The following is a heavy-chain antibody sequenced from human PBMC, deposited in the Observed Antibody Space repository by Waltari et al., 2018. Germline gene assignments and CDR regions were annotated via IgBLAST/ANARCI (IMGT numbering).Heavy chain of an antibody. V-gene: IGHV4-34*01. Sequence: QVQLQQWGAGLLKPSETLSLNCAVYGGSFSGYYWSWIRKPPGKGLGGIGEINHRGSTNYNPSLKSRVTISVDPAKNQFSLKLSSVTAADTAVYYCARRRYYGSGSYYNYYYYYMDVWGKGTTVTVSS. D-gene: IGHD3-10*01. CDR2: INHRGST. J-gene: IGHJ6*03. CDR3: ARRRYYGSGSYYNYYYYYMDV. CDR1: GGSFSGYY.